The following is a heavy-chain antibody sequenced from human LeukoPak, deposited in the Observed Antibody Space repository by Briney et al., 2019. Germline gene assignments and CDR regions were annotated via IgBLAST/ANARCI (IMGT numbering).Heavy chain of an antibody. D-gene: IGHD6-19*01. CDR2: ISGSGGST. CDR3: AKVQQWLVQGYFDY. CDR1: GFTFSSYA. V-gene: IGHV3-23*01. J-gene: IGHJ4*02. Sequence: GGSLRLSCAASGFTFSSYAMGWVRQAPGKGLEWVSAISGSGGSTYYADSVKGRFTISRDNSKNTLYLQMNSLRAEDTAVYYCAKVQQWLVQGYFDYWGQGTLVTVSS.